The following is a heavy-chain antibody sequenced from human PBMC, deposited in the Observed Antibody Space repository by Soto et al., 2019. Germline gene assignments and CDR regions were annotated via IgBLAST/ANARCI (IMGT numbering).Heavy chain of an antibody. V-gene: IGHV4-59*01. D-gene: IGHD3-9*01. CDR1: GASISSYY. Sequence: PSETLSLTCIVSGASISSYYWTWSRQPTGGRLEWSGYRHHTQGTNDNPSLRGRVHMSIDTSMNKFSLRLTSVTAADTAVYYCARVPFVGYFDWLDPWGHGTMVTVSS. CDR2: RHHTQGT. CDR3: ARVPFVGYFDWLDP. J-gene: IGHJ5*02.